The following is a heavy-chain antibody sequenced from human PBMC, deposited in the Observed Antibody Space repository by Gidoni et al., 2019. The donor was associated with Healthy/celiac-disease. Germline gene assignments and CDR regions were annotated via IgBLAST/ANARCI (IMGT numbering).Heavy chain of an antibody. V-gene: IGHV3-21*01. Sequence: EVQLVESGGGLVKPGGSRRLSCAASGFTFSSYSMNWVRQAPGKGLEWVSSISSSSSYIYYADSVKGRFTISRDNAKNSLYLQMNSLRAEDTAVYYCARGSGSGWYGIDYWGQGTLVTVSS. CDR3: ARGSGSGWYGIDY. CDR1: GFTFSSYS. J-gene: IGHJ4*02. D-gene: IGHD6-19*01. CDR2: ISSSSSYI.